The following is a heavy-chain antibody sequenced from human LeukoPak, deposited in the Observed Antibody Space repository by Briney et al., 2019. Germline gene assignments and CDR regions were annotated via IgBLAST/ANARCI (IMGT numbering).Heavy chain of an antibody. Sequence: GESLKISCKGSGYSFTRYWIGWVRQMPGRGLEWMGIIYPGDSDTRYSPSFQGQVTISADKPISTAYVQWSSLKASDSAMYYCTRSVAGAPEGWFDPWGQGTLVTVSS. CDR1: GYSFTRYW. D-gene: IGHD1-26*01. CDR3: TRSVAGAPEGWFDP. V-gene: IGHV5-51*04. J-gene: IGHJ5*02. CDR2: IYPGDSDT.